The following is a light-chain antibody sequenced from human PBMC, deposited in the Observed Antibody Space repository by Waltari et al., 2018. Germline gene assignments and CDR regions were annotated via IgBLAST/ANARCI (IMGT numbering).Light chain of an antibody. CDR3: QQSDTLPPS. Sequence: DIQMTQSPSSLSASVGDRVTITCQASQGIRNYLNWYQHKPGKAPKLLIYDASNLETGVPPRFSGSGSGTDFTFTISSLQPEDIATYYCQQSDTLPPSFGQGTRLEIK. CDR1: QGIRNY. J-gene: IGKJ5*01. CDR2: DAS. V-gene: IGKV1-33*01.